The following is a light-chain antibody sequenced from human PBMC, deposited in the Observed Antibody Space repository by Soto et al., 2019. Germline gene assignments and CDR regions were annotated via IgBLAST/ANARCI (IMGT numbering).Light chain of an antibody. CDR3: QQYGGSPPYT. Sequence: EIVLTQAPGTRSLSPGERATLSCGASQSVRSNYLAWYQHKPGQAPRLLIYDSSRRATGIPDRFSATGSGTDFTLTISRLEPEDSAVYLCQQYGGSPPYTFGQGTKVEIK. CDR2: DSS. J-gene: IGKJ2*01. CDR1: QSVRSNY. V-gene: IGKV3-20*01.